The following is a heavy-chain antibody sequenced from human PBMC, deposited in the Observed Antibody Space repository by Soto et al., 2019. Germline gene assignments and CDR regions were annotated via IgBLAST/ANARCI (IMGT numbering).Heavy chain of an antibody. CDR3: AKAHYYGSGSYYTRPYYFDY. J-gene: IGHJ4*02. D-gene: IGHD3-10*01. V-gene: IGHV3-9*01. CDR1: GFTFDDYA. Sequence: GGSLRLSCAASGFTFDDYAMHWVRQAPGKGLEWVSGISWNSGSIGYADSVKGRFTISRDNAKNSLYLQMNSLRAEDTALYYCAKAHYYGSGSYYTRPYYFDYWGQGTLVTVSS. CDR2: ISWNSGSI.